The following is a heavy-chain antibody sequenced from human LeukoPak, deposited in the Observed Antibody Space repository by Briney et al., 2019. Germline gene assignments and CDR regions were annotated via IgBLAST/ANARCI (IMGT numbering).Heavy chain of an antibody. D-gene: IGHD5-12*01. J-gene: IGHJ4*02. CDR3: ANFLRDIVATYY. V-gene: IGHV3-64*01. CDR1: GFTFSSYA. Sequence: GGSLRLSCAASGFTFSSYAMHWVRQVPGKGLEYVSAISSSGGSTYYANSVKGRFTISRDNSKNTLYLQMNSLRAEDTAVYYCANFLRDIVATYYWGQGTLVTVSS. CDR2: ISSSGGST.